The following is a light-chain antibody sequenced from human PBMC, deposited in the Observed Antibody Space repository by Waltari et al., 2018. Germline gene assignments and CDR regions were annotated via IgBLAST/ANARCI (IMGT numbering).Light chain of an antibody. V-gene: IGLV2-11*01. CDR1: SHDVGGYNF. CDR2: DVN. CDR3: CSYAGSDTFV. J-gene: IGLJ1*01. Sequence: QSALTQPRSVSGSPGQSVTISCTGTSHDVGGYNFVSWYQRHPGKAPKLMIYDVNKRPSGVPDRFSGSKSGNTASLTISGLQAEDEADYYCCSYAGSDTFVFGTGTKVTVL.